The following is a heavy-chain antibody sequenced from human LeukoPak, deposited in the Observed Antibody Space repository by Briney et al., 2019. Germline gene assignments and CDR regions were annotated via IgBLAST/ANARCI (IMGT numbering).Heavy chain of an antibody. CDR1: GGSISSYY. D-gene: IGHD3/OR15-3a*01. J-gene: IGHJ4*02. CDR2: IYYSGNT. Sequence: PSETLSLTCTVSGGSISSYYGSWIRQPPGKGLEWIGSIYYSGNTYYNASLKSQVSISIDTSKNQFSLRLTSVTAADTAVYYCARQTGSGLFILPGGQGTLVTVSS. V-gene: IGHV4-59*04. CDR3: ARQTGSGLFILP.